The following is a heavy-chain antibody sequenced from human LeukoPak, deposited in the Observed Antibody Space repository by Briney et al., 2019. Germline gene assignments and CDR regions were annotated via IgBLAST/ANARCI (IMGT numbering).Heavy chain of an antibody. CDR2: ICRRTTTP. D-gene: IGHD2-2*01. V-gene: IGHV3-48*04. Sequence: GGSLRLSCEASGFSLSDYSMNWVRQAPGKGLEWISYICRRTTTPYYADSVKGRFTISKDSAMTSLYLQMNSLGAEDTAVYFCARGVASDQFYYMDVWGKGTTVTVSS. CDR1: GFSLSDYS. CDR3: ARGVASDQFYYMDV. J-gene: IGHJ6*03.